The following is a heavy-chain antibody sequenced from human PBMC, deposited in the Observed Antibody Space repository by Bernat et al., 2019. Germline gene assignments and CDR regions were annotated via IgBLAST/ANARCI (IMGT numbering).Heavy chain of an antibody. D-gene: IGHD5-18*01. V-gene: IGHV4-30-2*01. Sequence: QLQLQESGSGLVKPSQTLSLTCAVSGGSISSGGYSWSWIRQPPGKGLEWIGYIYHSGSTYYNPSLKSRVTISVDRSKNQFSLKLRSVTAADTAVYYCARARGYSSGHWYFDYWGQGTLVTVSS. CDR1: GGSISSGGYS. CDR3: ARARGYSSGHWYFDY. CDR2: IYHSGST. J-gene: IGHJ4*02.